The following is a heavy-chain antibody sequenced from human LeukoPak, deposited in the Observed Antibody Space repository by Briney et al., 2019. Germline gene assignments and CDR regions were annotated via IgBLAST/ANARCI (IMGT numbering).Heavy chain of an antibody. Sequence: SETLSLTCTVSGDSISSYYWSWVRQPAGKGLEWIGRFYTDGSTNYNPFLKSRVTMSVDTSKNQFSLSLSSVTTADTAVYFCVRDRYYYDNNYGPAFDYWGQGTLVTVSP. D-gene: IGHD3-22*01. CDR2: FYTDGST. J-gene: IGHJ4*02. CDR3: VRDRYYYDNNYGPAFDY. V-gene: IGHV4-4*07. CDR1: GDSISSYY.